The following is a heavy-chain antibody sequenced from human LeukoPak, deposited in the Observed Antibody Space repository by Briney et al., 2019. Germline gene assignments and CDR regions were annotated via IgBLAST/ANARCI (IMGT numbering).Heavy chain of an antibody. J-gene: IGHJ5*02. CDR1: GGTFSSYA. D-gene: IGHD2-2*01. Sequence: ASVKVSCKASGGTFSSYAISWVRQAPGQGLEWMGRIIPIFGTANYAQKFQGRVTITTDESTSTAYMELSSLRSEETAVYYCARAPLVVVPAAHNWFDPWGQGTLVTVSS. V-gene: IGHV1-69*05. CDR2: IIPIFGTA. CDR3: ARAPLVVVPAAHNWFDP.